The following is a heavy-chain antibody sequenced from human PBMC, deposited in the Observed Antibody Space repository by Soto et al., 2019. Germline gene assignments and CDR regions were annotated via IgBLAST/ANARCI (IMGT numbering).Heavy chain of an antibody. CDR3: ARTLDYCGSAGNNWFDP. CDR1: GDSISSGAYS. J-gene: IGHJ5*02. Sequence: LSLTCAVSGDSISSGAYSWSWIRQPPGKGLEWIGYIYARGSSYYNPSLKSRVTMSVDRSKNQFSLNLSSVTAADTAVYFCARTLDYCGSAGNNWFDPWGREPWSPSPQ. D-gene: IGHD2-15*01. V-gene: IGHV4-30-2*01. CDR2: IYARGSS.